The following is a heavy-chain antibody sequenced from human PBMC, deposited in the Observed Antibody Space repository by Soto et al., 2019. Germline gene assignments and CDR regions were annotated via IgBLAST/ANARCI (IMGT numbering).Heavy chain of an antibody. CDR1: GFTFSSYG. Sequence: QVQLVESGGGVVQPGRSLRLSCAASGFTFSSYGMHWVRQAPGKGLEWVAVIWYDGSNKYYADSVKGRFTISRDNSKNTLYLQMNSVRDEDTAVYHCARESSGYSSFYAFDIWGQGTMVTVSS. D-gene: IGHD3-22*01. CDR2: IWYDGSNK. CDR3: ARESSGYSSFYAFDI. J-gene: IGHJ3*02. V-gene: IGHV3-33*01.